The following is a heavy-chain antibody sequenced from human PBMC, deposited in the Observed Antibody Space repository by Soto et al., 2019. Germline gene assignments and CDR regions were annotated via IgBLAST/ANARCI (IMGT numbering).Heavy chain of an antibody. J-gene: IGHJ5*02. Sequence: EVQLVESGGGLVKPGGSLRLSCAASGFTFSSYSMNWVRQAPGKGLEWVSSISSSSSYIYYADSVKGRFTISRDNAKNSLYLQMNSLRAEDTAVYYCARDPGVRGGGWFDPWGLGTLVTVSS. CDR2: ISSSSSYI. D-gene: IGHD3-10*01. CDR1: GFTFSSYS. V-gene: IGHV3-21*01. CDR3: ARDPGVRGGGWFDP.